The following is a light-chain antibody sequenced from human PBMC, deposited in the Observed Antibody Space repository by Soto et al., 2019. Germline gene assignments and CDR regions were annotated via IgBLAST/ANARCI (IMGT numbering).Light chain of an antibody. J-gene: IGLJ1*01. CDR1: SSNIGAGYD. Sequence: QSVLTQPPSVSGAPGQRVTISCTGSSSNIGAGYDVHWYQQLPGTAPKLLIYGNNNRPSGVPDRLSGSKSGTSASLAITGLQAEDEADYYCQSYDCSLISYVFGTGTKLTVL. V-gene: IGLV1-40*01. CDR3: QSYDCSLISYV. CDR2: GNN.